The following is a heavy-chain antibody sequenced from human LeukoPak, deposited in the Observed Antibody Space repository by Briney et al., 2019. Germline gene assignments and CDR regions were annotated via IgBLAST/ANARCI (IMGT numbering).Heavy chain of an antibody. V-gene: IGHV4-61*02. CDR2: ISSSGST. J-gene: IGHJ3*02. CDR3: ARGPYSYDSSGAFDI. CDR1: GDSISSGDYY. D-gene: IGHD3-22*01. Sequence: PSETLSLTCTVSGDSISSGDYYWSWIRQPAGKGLEWIGRISSSGSTNYNPSLKSRVTISVDTFKNQFSLKLSSVTAADTAVYFCARGPYSYDSSGAFDIWGQGTMVTVSS.